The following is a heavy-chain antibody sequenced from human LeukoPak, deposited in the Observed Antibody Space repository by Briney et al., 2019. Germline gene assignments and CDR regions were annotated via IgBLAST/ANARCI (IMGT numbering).Heavy chain of an antibody. CDR2: ISSSSSYI. V-gene: IGHV3-21*01. Sequence: GGSLRLSCAASGFTFSSYSMTWVRQAPGKGLEWVSSISSSSSYIYYADSVKGRFTISRDNAKNSLYLQMNSLRAEDTAVYYCARVAIAAQGSNYYYMDVWGKGTTVTVSS. D-gene: IGHD6-6*01. CDR3: ARVAIAAQGSNYYYMDV. CDR1: GFTFSSYS. J-gene: IGHJ6*03.